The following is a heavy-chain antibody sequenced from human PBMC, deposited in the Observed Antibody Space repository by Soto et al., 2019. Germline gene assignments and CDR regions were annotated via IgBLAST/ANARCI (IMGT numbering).Heavy chain of an antibody. J-gene: IGHJ4*01. CDR3: AIGRPMMGARTFFDY. Sequence: SETLSLTCTVSGDSVRSGGHFWTWSRQHPGTGLEWLGYLSYSGSTDYTPTLNPSLQTRLSISIDTSENHFSLHLSSANAADKSGYCCAIGRPMMGARTFFDYWGPGTQVTVCS. D-gene: IGHD1-26*01. V-gene: IGHV4-31*03. CDR1: GDSVRSGGHF. CDR2: LSYSGST.